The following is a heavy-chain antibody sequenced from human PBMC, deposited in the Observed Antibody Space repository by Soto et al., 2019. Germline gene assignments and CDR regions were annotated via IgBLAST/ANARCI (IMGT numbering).Heavy chain of an antibody. CDR3: ARPEYSSSSYGMDV. V-gene: IGHV3-48*02. Sequence: EVQLVESGGGLVQPGGSLRLSCAASGFTFGSYSMNWVRQAPGKGLEWVSYISSSSSTIYYADSVKGRFTISRDNAKNSLYLQMNSLRDEDTAVYYCARPEYSSSSYGMDVWGQGTTVTVSS. CDR1: GFTFGSYS. D-gene: IGHD6-6*01. CDR2: ISSSSSTI. J-gene: IGHJ6*02.